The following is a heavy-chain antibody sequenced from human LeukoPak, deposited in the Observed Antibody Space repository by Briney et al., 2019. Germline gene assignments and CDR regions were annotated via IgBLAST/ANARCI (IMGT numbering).Heavy chain of an antibody. V-gene: IGHV3-21*01. Sequence: GSLRLSCAASGFTFSSYSMNWVRQAPGKGLEWVSSISSSSSYIYYADSVKGRFTISRDNSKNTLYLQMNSLRAEDTAVYYCAELGITMIGGVWGKGTTVTISS. J-gene: IGHJ6*04. CDR3: AELGITMIGGV. D-gene: IGHD3-10*02. CDR1: GFTFSSYS. CDR2: ISSSSSYI.